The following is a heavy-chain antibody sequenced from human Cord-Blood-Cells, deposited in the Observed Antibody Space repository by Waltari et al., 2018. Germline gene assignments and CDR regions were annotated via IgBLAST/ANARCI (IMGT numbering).Heavy chain of an antibody. J-gene: IGHJ3*02. V-gene: IGHV1-24*01. D-gene: IGHD2-21*02. CDR1: GYTLTELS. CDR3: ATGLVRYCGGDCYSAFDI. Sequence: QVQLVQSGAEVKKPGALVKVSCQVSGYTLTELSMHWLRQAPGKGLEWMGGFDPEDGETIYAQKFQGRVTMTEDTSTDTAYMELSSLRSEDTAVYYCATGLVRYCGGDCYSAFDIWGQGTMVTVSS. CDR2: FDPEDGET.